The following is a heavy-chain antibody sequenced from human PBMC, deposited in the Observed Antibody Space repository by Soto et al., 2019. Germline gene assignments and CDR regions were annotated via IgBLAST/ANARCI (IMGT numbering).Heavy chain of an antibody. J-gene: IGHJ4*02. CDR2: INPSGGST. Sequence: ASVKVSCKASGYTFTSYYMHWVRQAPGQGLEWMGIINPSGGSTSYAQKFQGRVTMTRDTSTSTVYMELSSLRSEDTAVYYCARDVGHDSSGYSGGNFDYWGQGTLVTVSS. CDR3: ARDVGHDSSGYSGGNFDY. D-gene: IGHD3-22*01. V-gene: IGHV1-46*01. CDR1: GYTFTSYY.